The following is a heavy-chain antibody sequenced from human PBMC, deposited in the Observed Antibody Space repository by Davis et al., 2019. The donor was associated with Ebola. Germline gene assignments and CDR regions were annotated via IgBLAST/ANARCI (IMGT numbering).Heavy chain of an antibody. CDR2: IGTAGDT. D-gene: IGHD3-3*01. CDR3: TRAGFGSNYFDY. V-gene: IGHV3-13*01. CDR1: GFTFSSYD. J-gene: IGHJ4*02. Sequence: GESLKISCAASGFTFSSYDMHWVRQATGKRLEWVSAIGTAGDTYYPCSVKGRFTISRANAKSSLYLQMNSLRAEDTAVYYCTRAGFGSNYFDYWGQGTLVTVSS.